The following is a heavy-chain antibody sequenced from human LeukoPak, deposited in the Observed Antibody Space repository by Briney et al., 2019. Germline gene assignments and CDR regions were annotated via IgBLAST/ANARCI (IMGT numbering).Heavy chain of an antibody. J-gene: IGHJ4*02. CDR2: IFYSGNT. V-gene: IGHV4-61*01. CDR1: GGSVGSGSYH. D-gene: IGHD1-26*01. CDR3: ARDSGTYYY. Sequence: SETLSLTCTVSGGSVGSGSYHWSWIRQPPGKGLEWIGYIFYSGNTNYNPSLKSRVTISVDMFKNQFSLKLSSVTAADTAVYYCARDSGTYYYWGQGTLVTVSS.